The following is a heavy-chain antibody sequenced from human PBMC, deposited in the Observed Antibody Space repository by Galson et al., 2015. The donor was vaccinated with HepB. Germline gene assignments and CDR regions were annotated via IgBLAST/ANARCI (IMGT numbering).Heavy chain of an antibody. V-gene: IGHV3-23*01. Sequence: SLRLSCAASGFTFSSHAMSWVRQAPGKGLEWVSAISGSGGSTYYADSVKGRFTISSDNSKNTLYLQMNSLRAEDTAIYYCGKQWGPSSYSARESGAQGALVPVSS. CDR3: GKQWGPSSYSARES. CDR2: ISGSGGST. CDR1: GFTFSSHA. J-gene: IGHJ1*01. D-gene: IGHD2-2*01.